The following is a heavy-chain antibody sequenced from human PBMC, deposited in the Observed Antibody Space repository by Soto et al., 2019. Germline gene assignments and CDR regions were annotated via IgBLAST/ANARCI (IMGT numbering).Heavy chain of an antibody. CDR3: ARDWPPLDYDFWSGYPEYFQH. CDR2: ISSSSSTI. D-gene: IGHD3-3*01. Sequence: HPGGSLRLSCAASGFTFSSCSMNWVRQAPGRGREWVSYISSSSSTIYYADSVKGLFTISRDNAKNSLYLQMNSLRDEDTAVYYCARDWPPLDYDFWSGYPEYFQHWARAPWSPSPQ. J-gene: IGHJ1*01. V-gene: IGHV3-48*02. CDR1: GFTFSSCS.